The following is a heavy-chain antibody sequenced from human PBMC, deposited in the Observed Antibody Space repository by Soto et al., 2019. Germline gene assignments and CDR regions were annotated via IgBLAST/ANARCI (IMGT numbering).Heavy chain of an antibody. D-gene: IGHD1-7*01. CDR1: GYNFIAQN. CDR2: MNPNSGGS. Sequence: QVHLVQSGAEVKKPGASVKVSCMASGYNFIAQNIHWVRQAPGLGLEWMGKMNPNSGGSDYAQEFQDSVTVTSHTSIFTSYMELTSLKSDDTAVYYCARERHLNSTSDAFDLWGQGTMVIVSS. V-gene: IGHV1-2*02. J-gene: IGHJ3*01. CDR3: ARERHLNSTSDAFDL.